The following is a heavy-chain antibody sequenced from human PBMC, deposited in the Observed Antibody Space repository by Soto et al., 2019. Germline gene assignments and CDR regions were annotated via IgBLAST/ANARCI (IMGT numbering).Heavy chain of an antibody. Sequence: GGSLRLSCAASGFTFSSYAMSWVRQAPGKGLEWVSAISGSGGSTYYADSVKGRFTISRDNAKNTLYLQMNSLRAEDTAVYYCARDLAYYYYMDVWGKGTTVTVSS. J-gene: IGHJ6*03. CDR3: ARDLAYYYYMDV. CDR2: ISGSGGST. V-gene: IGHV3-23*01. CDR1: GFTFSSYA.